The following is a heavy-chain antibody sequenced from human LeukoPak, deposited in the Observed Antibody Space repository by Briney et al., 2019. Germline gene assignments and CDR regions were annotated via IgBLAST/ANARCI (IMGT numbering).Heavy chain of an antibody. D-gene: IGHD6-13*01. CDR3: ARVKSYTPIAAYGY. V-gene: IGHV1-2*02. CDR1: GYTFTGYY. CDR2: INPNSGST. Sequence: ASVKVSCKASGYTFTGYYMHWVRQAPGQGLEWMGWINPNSGSTNYAQKFQGRVTMTRDTSISTAYMELSRLRSDDTAVYYCARVKSYTPIAAYGYWGQGTLVTVSS. J-gene: IGHJ4*02.